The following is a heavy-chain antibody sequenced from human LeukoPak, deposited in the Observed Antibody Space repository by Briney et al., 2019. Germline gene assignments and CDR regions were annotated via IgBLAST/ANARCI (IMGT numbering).Heavy chain of an antibody. D-gene: IGHD3-22*01. Sequence: ASVKVSCKASGYTFTGYYMHWVRQAPGQGLEWMGRINPNSGGTNYAPRFQGRVTMTRDTSISTAYMELSRLRSDDTAVYYCARDDYDSSGYYDYWGQGTLVTVSS. CDR2: INPNSGGT. V-gene: IGHV1-2*06. CDR1: GYTFTGYY. J-gene: IGHJ4*02. CDR3: ARDDYDSSGYYDY.